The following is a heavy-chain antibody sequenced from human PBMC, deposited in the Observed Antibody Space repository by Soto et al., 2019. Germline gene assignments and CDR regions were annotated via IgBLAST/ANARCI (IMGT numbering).Heavy chain of an antibody. D-gene: IGHD3-16*01. CDR3: AKEGEGNPWFDP. V-gene: IGHV3-48*03. CDR1: GFTFSSFE. Sequence: PGGSLRLSCAASGFTFSSFEMTWVRQAPGKGLEWVSYITSGVSTTYYADSVKGRFTISRDNAKNSLYLQMNSLRAEDTAVYYCAKEGEGNPWFDPWGQGTLVTVSS. J-gene: IGHJ5*02. CDR2: ITSGVSTT.